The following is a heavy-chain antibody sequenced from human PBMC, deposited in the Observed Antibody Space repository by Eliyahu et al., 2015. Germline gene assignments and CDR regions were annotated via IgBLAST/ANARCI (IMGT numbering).Heavy chain of an antibody. CDR2: IDPSNSYT. V-gene: IGHV5-10-1*03. CDR3: ARLICSGGGCYSGDY. CDR1: GYSXTSXW. J-gene: IGHJ4*02. D-gene: IGHD2-15*01. Sequence: EMQLVQSGAEVKKXGESLRIXCKGSGYSXTSXWISWVRQMPGKGLEWMGRIDPSNSYTNYSPSFQGHVTISADKSISTAYLQWSSLQASDTAMYYCARLICSGGGCYSGDYWGQGTLVTVSS.